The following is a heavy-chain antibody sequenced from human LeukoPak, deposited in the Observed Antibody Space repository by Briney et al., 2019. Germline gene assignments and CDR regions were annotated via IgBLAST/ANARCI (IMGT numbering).Heavy chain of an antibody. Sequence: GGSLRLSCAASGFTFSSYWMSWVRQAPGKGLEWVSVIHSGGSTYYADSVKGRFTISRDNSKNTLYLQMNSLRAEDTAVYYCARGLGYCSSTSCAAYNWYDYWGQGTLVTVSS. CDR2: IHSGGST. CDR3: ARGLGYCSSTSCAAYNWYDY. V-gene: IGHV3-53*01. CDR1: GFTFSSYW. D-gene: IGHD2-2*01. J-gene: IGHJ4*02.